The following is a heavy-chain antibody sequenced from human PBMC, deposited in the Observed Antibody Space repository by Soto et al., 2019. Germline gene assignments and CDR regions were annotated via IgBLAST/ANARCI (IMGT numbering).Heavy chain of an antibody. CDR3: ARDSFTDYYYYYYMDV. D-gene: IGHD4-4*01. J-gene: IGHJ6*03. Sequence: ASVKVSCKASGYTFTSYAMHWVRQAPGQRLEWMGWINAGNGNTKYSQKFQGRVTITRDTSASTAYMELSSLRSEDTAVYYCARDSFTDYYYYYYMDVWGKGTTVTVSS. V-gene: IGHV1-3*01. CDR2: INAGNGNT. CDR1: GYTFTSYA.